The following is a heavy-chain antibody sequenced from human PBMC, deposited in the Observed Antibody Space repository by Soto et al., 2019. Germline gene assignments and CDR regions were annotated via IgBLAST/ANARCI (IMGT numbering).Heavy chain of an antibody. V-gene: IGHV4-31*03. Sequence: SETLSLTCTVSGGSISSGGYYWSWIRQHPGKGLEWIGYIYYSGSTYYNPSLKSRVTISVDTSKNQFSLKLSSVTAADTAVYYCARGGGDIVVVPAAGSSMDVWGKGTTVTVSS. CDR3: ARGGGDIVVVPAAGSSMDV. CDR2: IYYSGST. CDR1: GGSISSGGYY. D-gene: IGHD2-2*01. J-gene: IGHJ6*03.